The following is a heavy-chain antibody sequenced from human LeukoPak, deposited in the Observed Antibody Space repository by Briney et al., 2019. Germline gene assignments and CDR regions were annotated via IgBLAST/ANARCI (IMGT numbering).Heavy chain of an antibody. CDR3: ARVGVVPAAPPINWFDP. Sequence: PSETLSLTCTVSSGSISSSSYYWGWIRQPPGKGLEWIGSIYYSGSTYYNPSLKSRVTISVDTSKNQFSLKLSSVTAADTAVYYCARVGVVPAAPPINWFDPWGQGTLVTVSS. V-gene: IGHV4-39*07. J-gene: IGHJ5*02. D-gene: IGHD2-2*01. CDR1: SGSISSSSYY. CDR2: IYYSGST.